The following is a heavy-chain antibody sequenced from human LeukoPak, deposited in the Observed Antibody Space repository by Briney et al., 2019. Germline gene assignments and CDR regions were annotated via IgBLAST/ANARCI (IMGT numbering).Heavy chain of an antibody. CDR2: MKPDGSEK. CDR3: AKDAF. J-gene: IGHJ4*02. V-gene: IGHV3-7*01. CDR1: GFPFDISW. Sequence: GGSLRLSCAASGFPFDISWLNWVRQAPGKGPEWVAAMKPDGSEKYYVDSVKGRFTISRDNAKNSVYLQMDSLRVEDTAVYYCAKDAFWGRGTLVTVSS.